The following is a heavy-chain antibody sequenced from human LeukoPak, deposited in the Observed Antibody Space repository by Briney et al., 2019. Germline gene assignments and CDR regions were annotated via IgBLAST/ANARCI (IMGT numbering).Heavy chain of an antibody. Sequence: SETLSLTCTVSGGSISSGGYYWSWIRQPPGKGLEWIGYIFYSGGTYYNPSLKSRVTISVDTSKNQFSLKLSSVTAADTAVYYCARGRTSFDPWGQGTLVTVSS. CDR3: ARGRTSFDP. CDR2: IFYSGGT. J-gene: IGHJ5*02. CDR1: GGSISSGGYY. D-gene: IGHD2-2*01. V-gene: IGHV4-31*03.